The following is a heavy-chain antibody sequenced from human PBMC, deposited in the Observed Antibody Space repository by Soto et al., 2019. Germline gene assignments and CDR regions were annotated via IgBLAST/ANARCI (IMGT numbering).Heavy chain of an antibody. V-gene: IGHV1-69*02. CDR1: GGTFISYT. D-gene: IGHD6-19*01. Sequence: SVKVSCKASGGTFISYTISWVRQAPGQGPEWMGRIIPILGIANYAQKFQGRVTITADKSTSTAYMELSSLRSEDTAVYYCTSRNLEHCFSSGCSAPYDYWGQGALVTVSS. CDR3: TSRNLEHCFSSGCSAPYDY. J-gene: IGHJ4*02. CDR2: IIPILGIA.